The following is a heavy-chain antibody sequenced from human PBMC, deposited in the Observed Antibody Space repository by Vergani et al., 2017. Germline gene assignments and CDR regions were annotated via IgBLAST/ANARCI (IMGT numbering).Heavy chain of an antibody. CDR3: ARERGCCSSTSCYTYYYYYYMDV. J-gene: IGHJ6*03. V-gene: IGHV3-7*03. CDR1: GFTFSSYW. D-gene: IGHD2-2*02. CDR2: IKQDGSEK. Sequence: EVQLVESGGGLVQPGGSLRLSCAASGFTFSSYWMSWVRQAPGKGLEWVANIKQDGSEKYYVDSVKGRFTISRDNAKNSLYLQMNSLRAEDTAVYYCARERGCCSSTSCYTYYYYYYMDVWGKGTTVIVSS.